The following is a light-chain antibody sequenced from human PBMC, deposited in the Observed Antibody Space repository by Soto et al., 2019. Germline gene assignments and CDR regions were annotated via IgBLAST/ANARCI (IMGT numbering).Light chain of an antibody. CDR2: EVS. Sequence: QSVLTQPPSVSGSPGQSVTISCTGTSSDVGSYNRVSWYQQPPGTAPKLMIYEVSNRPSGVPDRFSGSKSGNTASLTISGLQAEDEADYYCSSHTSNSTLVFGGGTKVTVL. J-gene: IGLJ2*01. CDR3: SSHTSNSTLV. V-gene: IGLV2-18*02. CDR1: SSDVGSYNR.